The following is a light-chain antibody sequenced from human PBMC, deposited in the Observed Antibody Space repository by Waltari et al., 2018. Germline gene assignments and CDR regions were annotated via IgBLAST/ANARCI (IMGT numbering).Light chain of an antibody. CDR3: ATWDDRLNGQGV. J-gene: IGLJ3*02. CDR1: RSNIGSYT. V-gene: IGLV1-44*01. Sequence: QSVLTQPPSASGTPGQRVTISCSGSRSNIGSYTVNWYQQFPGTAPKLLIYSNDQRPSGVPDRFSGSKSGTSASLAISGLQSEDEADYYCATWDDRLNGQGVFGGGTRLTVL. CDR2: SND.